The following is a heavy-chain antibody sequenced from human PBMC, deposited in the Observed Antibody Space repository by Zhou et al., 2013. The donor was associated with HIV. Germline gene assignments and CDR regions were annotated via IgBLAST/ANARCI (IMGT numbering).Heavy chain of an antibody. V-gene: IGHV4-59*11. CDR3: ARTTVTRDYYYMDV. J-gene: IGHJ6*03. CDR1: GGSISSHY. D-gene: IGHD4-4*01. Sequence: VQLQESGPGLVKPSETLSLTCTVSGGSISSHYWSWIRQPPGKGLEWIGYIYYSGSTNYNPSLKSRVTISVDTSKNQFSLKLSSVTAADTAVYYCARTTVTRDYYYMDVWGKGDHGHRLL. CDR2: IYYSGST.